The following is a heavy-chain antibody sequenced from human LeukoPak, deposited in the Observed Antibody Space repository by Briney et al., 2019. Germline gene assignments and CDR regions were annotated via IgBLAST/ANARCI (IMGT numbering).Heavy chain of an antibody. CDR3: ARETAVAGTGFDY. D-gene: IGHD6-19*01. J-gene: IGHJ4*02. V-gene: IGHV3-30*03. Sequence: GGSLRLSCAASGFTFSSYGMHWVRQAPGKGLEWVAIILYDGSNKYYADSVKGRFTISRDNSKNTLYLQMNSLRAEDTAVYYCARETAVAGTGFDYWGQGTLVTVSS. CDR1: GFTFSSYG. CDR2: ILYDGSNK.